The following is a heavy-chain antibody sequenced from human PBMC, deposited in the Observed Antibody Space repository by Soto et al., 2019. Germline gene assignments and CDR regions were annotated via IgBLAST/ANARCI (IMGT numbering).Heavy chain of an antibody. CDR1: GGSVSSGSSY. CDR3: ARGVGATYFVY. Sequence: SETLSLTCTVSGGSVSSGSSYWSWIRQSPGKGLEWIGYIYHSGSTTYNPSLKSRVTISVDTSKNQFSLKLSSVTAADTAVYYCARGVGATYFVYWGPGTLVTVSS. V-gene: IGHV4-61*01. CDR2: IYHSGST. D-gene: IGHD1-26*01. J-gene: IGHJ4*02.